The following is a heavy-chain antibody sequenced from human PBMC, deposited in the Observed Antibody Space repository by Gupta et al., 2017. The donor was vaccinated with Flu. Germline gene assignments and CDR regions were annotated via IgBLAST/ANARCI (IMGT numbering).Heavy chain of an antibody. CDR1: GFPFSSSA. Sequence: QVQLVDSGGGVVQPGRSLRLSCAASGFPFSSSARHWVRQSPGKGLEWVAVMSYDGSNKYYADSVKGRFTISRDNSKNTLYLQMNSLRAEDTAVYYCARDPSRTSPWYFDLWGRGTLVTVSS. J-gene: IGHJ2*01. D-gene: IGHD1-14*01. V-gene: IGHV3-30-3*01. CDR3: ARDPSRTSPWYFDL. CDR2: MSYDGSNK.